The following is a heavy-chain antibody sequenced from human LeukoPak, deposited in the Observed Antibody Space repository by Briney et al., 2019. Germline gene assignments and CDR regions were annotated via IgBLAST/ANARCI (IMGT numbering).Heavy chain of an antibody. CDR1: GFTFSSYA. CDR2: IYSGGST. J-gene: IGHJ4*02. D-gene: IGHD3-22*01. CDR3: ASTNYYDSSGYGY. V-gene: IGHV3-53*01. Sequence: GGSLRLSCAASGFTFSSYAMSWVRQAPGKGLEWVSVIYSGGSTYYADSVKGRLTISRDNSKNTLYLQMNSLRAEDTAVYYCASTNYYDSSGYGYWGQGTLVTVSS.